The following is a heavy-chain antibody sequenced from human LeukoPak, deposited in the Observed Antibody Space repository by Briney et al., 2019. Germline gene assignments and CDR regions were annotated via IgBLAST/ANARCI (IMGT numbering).Heavy chain of an antibody. Sequence: SETLSLTCTVSGGSVSTDDYYWSWIRQPPGKGLEWIGYIHDSGSTNYKPSLKSRVTISVDTSKKQFSLRLSSVSAADAAVYYCARDLVNWGQGTLVTVSS. D-gene: IGHD2-21*01. V-gene: IGHV4-61*08. J-gene: IGHJ4*02. CDR1: GGSVSTDDYY. CDR3: ARDLVN. CDR2: IHDSGST.